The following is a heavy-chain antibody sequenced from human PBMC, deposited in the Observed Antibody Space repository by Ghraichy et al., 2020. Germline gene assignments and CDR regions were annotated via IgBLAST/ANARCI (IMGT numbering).Heavy chain of an antibody. CDR3: AKDRSGTYYAFDM. CDR1: GVSIKSHF. V-gene: IGHV4-59*11. Sequence: SQTLSLTCSVSGVSIKSHFLSWIRQSPGKGLEWIGYISNSGSTNYNPSLKSRVTISVDTSNNHLSLKLKSVTAADTAMYYCAKDRSGTYYAFDMWGQGTMVNVS. D-gene: IGHD1-26*01. J-gene: IGHJ3*02. CDR2: ISNSGST.